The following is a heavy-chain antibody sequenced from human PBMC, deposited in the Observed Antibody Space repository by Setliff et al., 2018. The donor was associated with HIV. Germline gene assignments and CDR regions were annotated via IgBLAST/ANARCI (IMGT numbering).Heavy chain of an antibody. CDR2: IYYSGST. Sequence: PSETLSLTCTVSGGSMSTYYWSWIRQPPGKGLEWIGSIYYSGSTYYNPSLQSRVTISVDTSKNQFSLKLSSVTAADTAVYYCARQKTVTTYFDYWGQGTLVTVSS. CDR1: GGSMSTYY. J-gene: IGHJ4*02. V-gene: IGHV4-59*05. D-gene: IGHD4-17*01. CDR3: ARQKTVTTYFDY.